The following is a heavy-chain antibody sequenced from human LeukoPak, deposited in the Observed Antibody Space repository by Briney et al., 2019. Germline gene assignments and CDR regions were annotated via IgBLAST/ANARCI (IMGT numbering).Heavy chain of an antibody. D-gene: IGHD6-19*01. CDR2: IHTAGGT. CDR3: ARVAVAQRGFDY. CDR1: GFNVSRNY. V-gene: IGHV3-53*01. Sequence: GGSLRLSCAASGFNVSRNYMSWVRQAPGKGLEWVSVIHTAGGTYYADSVKGRSTISRDNSKNTLYVQMKSLRAEDTAVYYCARVAVAQRGFDYWGQGTLVTVSS. J-gene: IGHJ4*02.